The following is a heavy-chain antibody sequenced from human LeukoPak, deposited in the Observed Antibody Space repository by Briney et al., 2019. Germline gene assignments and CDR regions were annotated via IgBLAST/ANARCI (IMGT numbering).Heavy chain of an antibody. CDR2: VYSSGST. CDR1: GFTVSSKY. V-gene: IGHV3-66*01. J-gene: IGHJ4*02. CDR3: ATSLASARAAGYYFDY. Sequence: QPGGSLRLSCAASGFTVSSKYMSWVRQAPGKGLEWVSVVYSSGSTYYADSVKGRFTISRDNSKNTLSLQMNSLRAEDTAVYYCATSLASARAAGYYFDYWGQGTLVTVSS. D-gene: IGHD6-6*01.